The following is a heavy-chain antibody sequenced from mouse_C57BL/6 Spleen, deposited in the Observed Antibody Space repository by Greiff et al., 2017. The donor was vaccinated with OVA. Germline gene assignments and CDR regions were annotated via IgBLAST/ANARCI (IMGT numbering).Heavy chain of an antibody. CDR1: GFTFSSYA. CDR3: ARGELYANV. V-gene: IGHV5-4*01. CDR2: ISDGGSYT. D-gene: IGHD1-1*01. J-gene: IGHJ1*03. Sequence: EVQVVESGGGLVKPGGSLKLSCAASGFTFSSYAMSWVRQTPEKRLEWVATISDGGSYTYYPDNVKGRFTISRDNAKNNLYLQMSHLKSEDTAMYYCARGELYANVWGTGTTVTVSS.